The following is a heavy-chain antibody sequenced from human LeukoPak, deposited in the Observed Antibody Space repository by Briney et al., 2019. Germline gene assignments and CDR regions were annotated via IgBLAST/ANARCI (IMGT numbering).Heavy chain of an antibody. CDR2: IIPIFGTA. J-gene: IGHJ3*02. Sequence: ASVKVSCKASGGTFSSYAISWVRQAPGQGLEWMGGIIPIFGTANYAQKFQGRVTITADESTSTAYMELSSLRSEDTAVYYCARGTYYYVSSGYFFWGDAFDIWGQGTMVTVSS. V-gene: IGHV1-69*13. CDR1: GGTFSSYA. CDR3: ARGTYYYVSSGYFFWGDAFDI. D-gene: IGHD3-22*01.